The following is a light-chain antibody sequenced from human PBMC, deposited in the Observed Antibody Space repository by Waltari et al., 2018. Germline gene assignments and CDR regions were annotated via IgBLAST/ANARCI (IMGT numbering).Light chain of an antibody. J-gene: IGKJ3*01. CDR2: WAS. V-gene: IGKV4-1*01. Sequence: DIVMTQSPDSLAVSLCGRATINCKSSQSVLYSSNNKNYLAWYQQKPGQPPKLLIYWASTRESGVPDRFSGSGSGTDFTLTISSLQAEDVAVYYCQQYYSTPSFGPGTKVDIK. CDR1: QSVLYSSNNKNY. CDR3: QQYYSTPS.